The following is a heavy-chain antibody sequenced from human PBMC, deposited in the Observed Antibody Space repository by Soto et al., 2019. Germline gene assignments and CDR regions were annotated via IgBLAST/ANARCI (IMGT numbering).Heavy chain of an antibody. CDR2: ISGSGDIT. D-gene: IGHD3-9*01. V-gene: IGHV3-23*01. Sequence: EVQLLESGGGLVQPGGSLRLSCAVSGFSFSNSAMTWVRQAPGKGLEWVSGISGSGDITYNTDSVKGRFAISRDTSKNVVYLQMRSLRAEDTPVYYCAKVPQWVLRYHDWFFDYWGQGTLVTVSS. CDR3: AKVPQWVLRYHDWFFDY. J-gene: IGHJ4*02. CDR1: GFSFSNSA.